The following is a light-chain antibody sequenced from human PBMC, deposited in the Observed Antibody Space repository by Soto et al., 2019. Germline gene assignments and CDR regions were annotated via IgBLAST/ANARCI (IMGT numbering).Light chain of an antibody. J-gene: IGKJ1*01. CDR1: QSIGSW. CDR2: KAS. Sequence: DIPLTQSPSIRSASVGDRVTIPCRASQSIGSWVAWYQQKPGRAPNLLIHKASHLESGVPSRFSGSGSGTEFTLTISSLQPDDFATYYCQQYNSYFRTFGQGTKVDIK. CDR3: QQYNSYFRT. V-gene: IGKV1-5*03.